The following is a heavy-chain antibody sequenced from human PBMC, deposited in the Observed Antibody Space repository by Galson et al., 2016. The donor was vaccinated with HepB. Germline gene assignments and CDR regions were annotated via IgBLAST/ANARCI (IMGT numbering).Heavy chain of an antibody. CDR1: GDSVSSNSAG. J-gene: IGHJ4*02. CDR3: ARSYLLGRGFGW. CDR2: TFYRSNWQN. V-gene: IGHV6-1*01. D-gene: IGHD7-27*01. Sequence: CAISGDSVSSNSAGWNWIRQSPSRGLEWLGRTFYRSNWQNDYAESVKSRITINPDTSKNQFSLQLNSVTPEDTAVYYCARSYLLGRGFGWWGQGTLVTVSA.